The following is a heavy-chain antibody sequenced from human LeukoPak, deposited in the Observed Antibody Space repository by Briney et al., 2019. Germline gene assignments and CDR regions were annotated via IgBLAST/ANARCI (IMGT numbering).Heavy chain of an antibody. V-gene: IGHV3-7*03. CDR2: INQDGRTK. Sequence: PGGSLRLSCATSGFTFSTYWMSWVRQAPGNGPEWVANINQDGRTKYYVDSVRGRFTISRDNAKNSLYLQMNSLRAEDTVVYYCTRDSQGSRTYSVDYWGQGTLVTVSS. CDR3: TRDSQGSRTYSVDY. J-gene: IGHJ4*02. CDR1: GFTFSTYW. D-gene: IGHD3-10*01.